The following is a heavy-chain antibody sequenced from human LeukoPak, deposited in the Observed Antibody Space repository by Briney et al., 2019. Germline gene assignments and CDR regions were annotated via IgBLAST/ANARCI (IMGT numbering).Heavy chain of an antibody. Sequence: SETLSLTCAVYGGSFSGYYWSWIRQPPGKGLEWLGEINHSGSTNYNPSLKSRVTISVDTSKNQFSLKLSSVTAADTAVYYCARARLARAFDYWGQGTLVTVSS. CDR2: INHSGST. CDR1: GGSFSGYY. CDR3: ARARLARAFDY. V-gene: IGHV4-34*01. J-gene: IGHJ4*02.